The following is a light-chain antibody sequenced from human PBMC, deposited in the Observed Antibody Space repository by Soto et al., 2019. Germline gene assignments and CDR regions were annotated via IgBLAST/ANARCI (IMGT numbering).Light chain of an antibody. J-gene: IGKJ4*02. CDR1: QSVSRW. CDR2: KAS. V-gene: IGKV1-5*03. CDR3: QQYNGDST. Sequence: DIQMTQSPSTLSASVGDRVTITCRASQSVSRWLAWYQQKPGKAPNLLIYKASNLQSGVPSRFSGSGSGTEFTLISSRLQHDDFATYYCQQYNGDSTFGGGTKVEIK.